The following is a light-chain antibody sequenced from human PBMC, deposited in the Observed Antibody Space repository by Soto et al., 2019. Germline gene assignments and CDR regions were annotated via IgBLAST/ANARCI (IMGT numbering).Light chain of an antibody. CDR2: AAS. Sequence: DIQMTQSPSSLSASVGDRVTITCRSSQGISNYLAWYQQKPGKVPKLLIYAASTLQSGVPSRFSGSGSGTDFTLTISILQPADVATYYCQKYNSAPHTFGQRTQREIK. V-gene: IGKV1-27*01. J-gene: IGKJ2*01. CDR1: QGISNY. CDR3: QKYNSAPHT.